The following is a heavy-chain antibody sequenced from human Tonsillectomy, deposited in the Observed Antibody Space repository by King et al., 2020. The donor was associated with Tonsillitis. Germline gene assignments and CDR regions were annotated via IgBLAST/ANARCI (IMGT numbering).Heavy chain of an antibody. D-gene: IGHD3-10*01. Sequence: QLQESGPGLVKPSETLSLTCTVSVGSISSDHWGWIRQPPGKGLEWIGNIYYSGSNTKYNSSLQSRVTISLDTSRNHFSLKLRSVTAADTAVYFCARHIYGWGSRIWGQGTMVTVSS. CDR3: ARHIYGWGSRI. CDR1: VGSISSDH. V-gene: IGHV4-59*08. J-gene: IGHJ3*02. CDR2: IYYSGSNT.